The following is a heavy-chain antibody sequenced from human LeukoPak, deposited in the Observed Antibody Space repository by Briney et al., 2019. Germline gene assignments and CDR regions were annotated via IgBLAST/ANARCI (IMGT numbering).Heavy chain of an antibody. CDR3: AKSIAVAFYS. Sequence: GGSLRLSCAASGFSFSSNSMNWVRQAPGKGLEWVSSISSSSSYIYYADSVKGRFTISRDNARNSLYLQMNSLRAEDTAVYYCAKSIAVAFYSWGQGTLVTVSS. CDR2: ISSSSSYI. V-gene: IGHV3-21*04. CDR1: GFSFSSNS. D-gene: IGHD6-19*01. J-gene: IGHJ4*02.